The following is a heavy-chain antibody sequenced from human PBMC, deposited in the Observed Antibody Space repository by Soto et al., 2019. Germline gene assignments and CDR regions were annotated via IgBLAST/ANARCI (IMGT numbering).Heavy chain of an antibody. V-gene: IGHV3-23*01. J-gene: IGHJ4*02. D-gene: IGHD5-18*01. CDR3: AKAPRYSYGLVDY. CDR2: ISGSGGST. Sequence: PGGSLRLSGAASVFTFNSYAMSWVRQAPGKGLEWVSAISGSGGSTYYADSVKGRFTISRDNSKNTLYLQMNSLRAEDTAVYYCAKAPRYSYGLVDYWGQGTLVTVSS. CDR1: VFTFNSYA.